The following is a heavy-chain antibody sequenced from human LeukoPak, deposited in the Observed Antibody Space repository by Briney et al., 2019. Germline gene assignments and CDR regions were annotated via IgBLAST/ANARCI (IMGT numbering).Heavy chain of an antibody. Sequence: GGSLRLSCAASGFTFRSYSMNWVRQAPGRGLEWVSYISSSSSTIYDADSVKGRFTISRDNAKNSLYLEMNSLRAEDTAVYYCARGVVVPAATSGDHSKGLRYRDYWGQGTLVTVSS. CDR3: ARGVVVPAATSGDHSKGLRYRDY. D-gene: IGHD2-2*01. CDR1: GFTFRSYS. J-gene: IGHJ4*02. V-gene: IGHV3-48*04. CDR2: ISSSSSTI.